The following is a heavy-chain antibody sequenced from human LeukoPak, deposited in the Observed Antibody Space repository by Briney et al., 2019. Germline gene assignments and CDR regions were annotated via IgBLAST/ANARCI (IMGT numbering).Heavy chain of an antibody. CDR2: IIPIFGTA. V-gene: IGHV1-69*05. CDR3: ARVTFGTFGWFDP. Sequence: GASVKVSCKASGGTFSSYAISWVRQAPGQGLEWMGGIIPIFGTANYAQKFQGRVTITTDESTSTAYMELSSLRSEDTAVYYCARVTFGTFGWFDPWGQGTLVTVSS. D-gene: IGHD3-3*01. CDR1: GGTFSSYA. J-gene: IGHJ5*02.